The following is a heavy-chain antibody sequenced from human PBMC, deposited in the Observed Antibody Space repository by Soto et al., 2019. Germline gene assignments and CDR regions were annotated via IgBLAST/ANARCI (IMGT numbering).Heavy chain of an antibody. V-gene: IGHV4-59*01. CDR2: VYYSGNT. Sequence: SETLSLTCAVSGGSISGFYWNWIRQPPGKGLEWIGYVYYSGNTNYNPSLKSRVTISVDTSKNYFSLKLSSLTAADTAVYFCAGGALEGELYFEXWGQGALVTVSS. CDR3: AGGALEGELYFEX. CDR1: GGSISGFY. D-gene: IGHD3-16*01. J-gene: IGHJ4*02.